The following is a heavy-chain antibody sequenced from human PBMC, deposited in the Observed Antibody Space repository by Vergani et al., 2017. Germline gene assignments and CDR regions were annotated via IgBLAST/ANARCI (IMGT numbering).Heavy chain of an antibody. D-gene: IGHD2-2*02. V-gene: IGHV3-48*04. CDR1: GFTFSSYS. CDR3: ARGRCSSTSCYINDY. J-gene: IGHJ4*01. CDR2: ISLSSSGTI. Sequence: EVQLVESGGGLVQPGGSLRLSCAASGFTFSSYSMNWVRQAPGKGLEWVSYISLSSSGTIYYADSVKGRFTISRDNAKNSLFLQMNSLRAEDTAMYYCARGRCSSTSCYINDYWGQGTLVTVSS.